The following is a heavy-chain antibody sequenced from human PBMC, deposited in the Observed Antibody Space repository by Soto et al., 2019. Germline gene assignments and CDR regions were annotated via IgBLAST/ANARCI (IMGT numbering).Heavy chain of an antibody. CDR1: GYSFASYW. V-gene: IGHV5-10-1*01. Sequence: PGESLKISCKGSGYSFASYWISWVRQMPGKGLEWMGRIDPSDSYTNYSPSFQGHVTISADKSISTAYLQWSSLKASDTAMYYCASSITISAVAAINSHSLGQAPLIT. J-gene: IGHJ5*02. CDR3: ASSITISAVAAINSHS. CDR2: IDPSDSYT. D-gene: IGHD3-3*01.